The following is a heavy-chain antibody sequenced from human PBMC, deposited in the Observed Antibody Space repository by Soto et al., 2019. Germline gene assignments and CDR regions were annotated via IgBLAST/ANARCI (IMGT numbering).Heavy chain of an antibody. Sequence: GGSLRHSYGASGVIVSRYYMSWVRLAPGKGLEWVSVIYSGGSTYYADSVQGRFTISRDNSKTTLYLPLNSLRDGDTAVYYCASPDVRGPGPHVNDYWGQG. CDR3: ASPDVRGPGPHVNDY. V-gene: IGHV3-66*01. J-gene: IGHJ4*02. CDR1: GVIVSRYY. D-gene: IGHD2-15*01. CDR2: IYSGGST.